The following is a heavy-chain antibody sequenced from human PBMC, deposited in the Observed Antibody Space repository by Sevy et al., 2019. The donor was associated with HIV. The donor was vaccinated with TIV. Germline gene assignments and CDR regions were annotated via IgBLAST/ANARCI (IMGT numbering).Heavy chain of an antibody. J-gene: IGHJ1*01. CDR2: IYSGGST. CDR3: ASIDYYDSSGYSPFQR. CDR1: GFTVSSNY. V-gene: IGHV3-53*01. Sequence: GGYLRLSCAASGFTVSSNYMSWVRQAPGKGLEWVSVIYSGGSTYYADSVKGRFTISRDNSKNTLYLQMNSLRAEDTAVYYCASIDYYDSSGYSPFQRWGQGTLVTVSS. D-gene: IGHD3-22*01.